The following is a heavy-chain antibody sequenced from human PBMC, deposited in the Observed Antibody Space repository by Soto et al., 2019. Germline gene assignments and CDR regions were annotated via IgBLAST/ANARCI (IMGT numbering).Heavy chain of an antibody. CDR3: ARSAPGYCSGGGCYGGSYYFDY. V-gene: IGHV1-46*03. CDR2: INPSGGST. Sequence: GASVKVSCKASGYAFTSYYMHWVRQAPGQGLEWMGIINPSGGSTSYAQKFQGRVTMTRDTSTSTVYMELSSLRSEDTAVYYCARSAPGYCSGGGCYGGSYYFDYWGQGTLVTVSS. D-gene: IGHD2-15*01. J-gene: IGHJ4*02. CDR1: GYAFTSYY.